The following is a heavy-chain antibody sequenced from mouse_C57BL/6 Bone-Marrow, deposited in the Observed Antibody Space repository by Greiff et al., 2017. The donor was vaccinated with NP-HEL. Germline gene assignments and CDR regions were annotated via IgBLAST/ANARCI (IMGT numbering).Heavy chain of an antibody. Sequence: QVQLQQPGAELVKPGASVKMSCKASGYTFTSYWITWVKQRPGQGLEWIGDIYPGSGSTNYNEKFKSKATLTVDTSSSTAYMQLSSLTSEDSAVYYCARIPPYYCSSPWFAYWGQGTLVTVSA. CDR1: GYTFTSYW. V-gene: IGHV1-55*01. J-gene: IGHJ3*01. CDR3: ARIPPYYCSSPWFAY. CDR2: IYPGSGST. D-gene: IGHD1-1*01.